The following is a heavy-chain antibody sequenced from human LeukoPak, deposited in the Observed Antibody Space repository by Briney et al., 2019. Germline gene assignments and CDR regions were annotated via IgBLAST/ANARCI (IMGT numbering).Heavy chain of an antibody. J-gene: IGHJ4*02. Sequence: PEGSLILSCAASGFTFSNYAMSWVRQAPGKGLEWVSAISDSGRDTYYADSVKGRFTISRDNSKNTLYLQMNSLRAEDAAVYYCAKRVPYSSSSVYFDYWGQGTLVTVSS. CDR1: GFTFSNYA. CDR2: ISDSGRDT. V-gene: IGHV3-23*01. CDR3: AKRVPYSSSSVYFDY. D-gene: IGHD6-6*01.